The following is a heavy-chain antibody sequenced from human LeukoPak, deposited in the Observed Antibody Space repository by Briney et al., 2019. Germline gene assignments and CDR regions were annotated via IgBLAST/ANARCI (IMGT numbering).Heavy chain of an antibody. Sequence: PGRCLRLSCAASGFSFSTSWMSWVRQAPGKGREWGANMRLDGGEIYYVDSVKCRFTISRDNAKNSLSLQMNGLRAEDTAVYYCARRVSGREKYFDYWGQGTLVTVSS. CDR2: MRLDGGEI. CDR1: GFSFSTSW. V-gene: IGHV3-7*01. J-gene: IGHJ4*02. CDR3: ARRVSGREKYFDY. D-gene: IGHD6-19*01.